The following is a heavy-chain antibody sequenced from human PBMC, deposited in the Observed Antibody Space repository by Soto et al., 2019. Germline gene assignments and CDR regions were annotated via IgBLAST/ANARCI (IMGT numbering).Heavy chain of an antibody. D-gene: IGHD2-21*02. V-gene: IGHV4-59*01. CDR2: VYYSGST. J-gene: IGHJ4*02. CDR1: GGSISSYY. Sequence: SETLSLTCTVSGGSISSYYWTWIRQPPGKGLEWIGYVYYSGSTNYNPSLKSRVTISVDTSKNQFSLKLRSVTASDTALYYCAREGDPQAFDYWGQGTLVTVSS. CDR3: AREGDPQAFDY.